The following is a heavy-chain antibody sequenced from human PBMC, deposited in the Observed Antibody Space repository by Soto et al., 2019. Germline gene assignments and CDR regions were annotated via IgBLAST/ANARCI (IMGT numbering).Heavy chain of an antibody. CDR2: INTDGSNT. CDR3: AREFCSGGNCYTYYFDP. V-gene: IGHV3-74*01. J-gene: IGHJ5*02. CDR1: GLTFNRYW. D-gene: IGHD2-15*01. Sequence: GGSLSLSCAASGLTFNRYWMHWVRHAPGKGLVWVSHINTDGSNTNYADSVKGRFTISRDNAKSTLFLQMNSLRDEDTAVYYCAREFCSGGNCYTYYFDPWGQGIPVTVSS.